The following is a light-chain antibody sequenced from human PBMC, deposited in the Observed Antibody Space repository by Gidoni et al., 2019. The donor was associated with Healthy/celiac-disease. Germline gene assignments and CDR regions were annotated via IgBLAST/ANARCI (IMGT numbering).Light chain of an antibody. CDR1: QSISSW. Sequence: DIQMTQSPSTLSASVGDRVTITCRASQSISSWLAWYQQKPGKAPKLLIYKASNLESGVPSRFSGSGSGTEFTLTISSLQPDDFATYYCQQYNSYPGTFXQXTKVEIK. CDR2: KAS. J-gene: IGKJ1*01. V-gene: IGKV1-5*03. CDR3: QQYNSYPGT.